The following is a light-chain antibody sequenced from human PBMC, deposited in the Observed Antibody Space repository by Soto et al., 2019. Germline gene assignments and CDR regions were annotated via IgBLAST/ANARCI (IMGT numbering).Light chain of an antibody. CDR3: QKYNTSTYT. J-gene: IGKJ5*01. CDR2: AAS. Sequence: DFQMTQSPSSLSASVGDTVTLPCRASQGCTNYLAWYQQKPGKAPKILSDAASTLQSGGPPRFSGSGADTHFTLTSSSLQPEDAATYYCQKYNTSTYTFGQGTRLEIK. V-gene: IGKV1-27*01. CDR1: QGCTNY.